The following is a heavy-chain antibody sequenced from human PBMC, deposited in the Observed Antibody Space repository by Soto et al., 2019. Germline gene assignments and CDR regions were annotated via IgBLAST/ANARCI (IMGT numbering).Heavy chain of an antibody. D-gene: IGHD6-13*01. CDR3: ARVLYSSSWYAHYYGMDV. CDR2: IIPIFGTA. Sequence: QVQLVQSGAEVKKPGSSVKVSCKASGGTFSSYAISWVRQAPGQGLEWMGGIIPIFGTANYAQKFQGRVTITADESTSTAYMELSSLRSEDTAVSYCARVLYSSSWYAHYYGMDVWGQGTTVTVSS. CDR1: GGTFSSYA. V-gene: IGHV1-69*01. J-gene: IGHJ6*02.